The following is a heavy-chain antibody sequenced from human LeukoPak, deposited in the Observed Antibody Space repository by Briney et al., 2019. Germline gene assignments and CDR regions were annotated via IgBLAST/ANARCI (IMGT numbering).Heavy chain of an antibody. CDR1: GYRVISYG. CDR2: ISAYNGNT. V-gene: IGHV1-18*01. CDR3: ARALSDDFWSGYQDH. J-gene: IGHJ4*02. D-gene: IGHD3-3*01. Sequence: ASVKLSCTASGYRVISYGFSWGRQAPGQGLEWMGWISAYNGNTNYAQKFQGRVTMTTDTSTSTVYMQVRSLRSDDTAVYYCARALSDDFWSGYQDHWGQGTLVTVSS.